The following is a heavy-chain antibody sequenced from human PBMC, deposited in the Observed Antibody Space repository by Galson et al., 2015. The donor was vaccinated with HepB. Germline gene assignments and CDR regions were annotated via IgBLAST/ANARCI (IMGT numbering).Heavy chain of an antibody. J-gene: IGHJ4*02. Sequence: SLRLSCAASGFTFSNAWMSWVRQAPGKGLEWVGRIKSKTDGGTTDYAAPVKGRFTISRDDPKTTLYLQMNSLKTEDTAVYYCTTDPVDIVATILGYWGQGTLVTVSS. CDR2: IKSKTDGGTT. D-gene: IGHD5-12*01. V-gene: IGHV3-15*01. CDR1: GFTFSNAW. CDR3: TTDPVDIVATILGY.